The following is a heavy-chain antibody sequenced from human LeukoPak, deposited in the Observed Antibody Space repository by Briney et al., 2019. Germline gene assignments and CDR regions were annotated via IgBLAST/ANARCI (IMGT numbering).Heavy chain of an antibody. Sequence: SETLSLTCAVYGGSFSGYYWSWIRQPPGKGLEWIGEINHSGSTNYNPSLKSRVTISVDTSKNQFSLKLSSVTAADTAVYYCARDHSPGLRFAWFDPWGQGTLVTVSS. CDR2: INHSGST. D-gene: IGHD3-3*01. CDR3: ARDHSPGLRFAWFDP. V-gene: IGHV4-34*01. J-gene: IGHJ5*02. CDR1: GGSFSGYY.